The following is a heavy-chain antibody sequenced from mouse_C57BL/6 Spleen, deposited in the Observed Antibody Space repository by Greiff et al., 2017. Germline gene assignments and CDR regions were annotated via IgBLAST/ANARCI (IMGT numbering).Heavy chain of an antibody. J-gene: IGHJ4*01. Sequence: QVQLQQSGPGLVAPSQSLSITCTVSGFSLTSYGVPWVRQPPGKGLEWLVVIWSDGSTTYNSALNSSLSISKDNSKSQVFLKMNSLQTDDTAMYYCARHGSNYGAMDYWGQGTSVTVSS. CDR2: IWSDGST. CDR1: GFSLTSYG. D-gene: IGHD2-5*01. CDR3: ARHGSNYGAMDY. V-gene: IGHV2-6-1*01.